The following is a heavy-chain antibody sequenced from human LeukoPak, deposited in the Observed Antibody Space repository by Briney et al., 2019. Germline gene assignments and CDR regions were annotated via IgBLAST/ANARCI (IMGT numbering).Heavy chain of an antibody. CDR1: GYSFTSYW. V-gene: IGHV5-51*01. CDR2: IYPGDSDT. CDR3: ARSCTSTSCYLTDAFDI. D-gene: IGHD2-2*01. J-gene: IGHJ3*02. Sequence: GESLKISCKGSGYSFTSYWIGWVRQMPGKGLEWMGIIYPGDSDTRYSPSFQGQVTISADKSISTAYLQWSSLKASDTAMYYCARSCTSTSCYLTDAFDIWGQGTMVTVSP.